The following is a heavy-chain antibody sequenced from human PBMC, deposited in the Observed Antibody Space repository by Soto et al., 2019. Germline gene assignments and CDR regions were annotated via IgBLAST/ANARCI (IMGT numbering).Heavy chain of an antibody. V-gene: IGHV4-4*02. CDR1: GDSVNSGHW. CDR2: IFQSGTT. CDR3: ASHYVTRGYSAFDM. J-gene: IGHJ3*02. Sequence: ETLSLTCAVSGDSVNSGHWWTWVRQPPGKGLEWIGEIFQSGTTDYNPSLKGRVTILVDKSKNQVSLTLSSVTAADTAMNYCASHYVTRGYSAFDMWGQGTMVTVSS. D-gene: IGHD6-13*01.